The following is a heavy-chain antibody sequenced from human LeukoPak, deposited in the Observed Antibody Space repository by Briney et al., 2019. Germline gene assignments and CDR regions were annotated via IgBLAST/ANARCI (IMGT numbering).Heavy chain of an antibody. J-gene: IGHJ6*03. CDR2: ISGSGGST. CDR1: GFTFSSYA. Sequence: GGSLRLSCAASGFTFSSYAMSWVRQAPGKGLEWVSAISGSGGSTYYADSVKGRFTISRDNSKNTLYLQMNSLRAEDTAVYYCAKAGARLTIFGVVIESTYYMDVWGKGTTVTVSS. CDR3: AKAGARLTIFGVVIESTYYMDV. D-gene: IGHD3-3*01. V-gene: IGHV3-23*01.